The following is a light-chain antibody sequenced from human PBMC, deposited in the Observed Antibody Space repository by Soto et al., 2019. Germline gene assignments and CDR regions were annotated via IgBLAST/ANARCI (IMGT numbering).Light chain of an antibody. Sequence: EIVMTQSPATLSVSPGERATFSCSASQSVSSNLAWYQQKPGQAPRLLIYGASFRATGIPARFSGSGSGTEFTLTISSLQSEDFAVYYCQHYNNWPPWTFGQGTKVDIK. V-gene: IGKV3-15*01. CDR2: GAS. CDR3: QHYNNWPPWT. CDR1: QSVSSN. J-gene: IGKJ1*01.